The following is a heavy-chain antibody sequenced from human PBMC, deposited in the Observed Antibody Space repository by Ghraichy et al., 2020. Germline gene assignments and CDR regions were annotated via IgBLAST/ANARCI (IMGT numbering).Heavy chain of an antibody. Sequence: GGSLRLSCAAPGFSFRNLGMHWVRQAPGKGLEWVAVISFDGGHEDHADSVKGRFSISRDNSQHMLYLQMTRLRPEDTAVYYCAKDLGDFSNAWSLEDWFDPWGQGTLVHVSS. CDR3: AKDLGDFSNAWSLEDWFDP. CDR2: ISFDGGHE. CDR1: GFSFRNLG. V-gene: IGHV3-30*18. J-gene: IGHJ5*02. D-gene: IGHD1-1*01.